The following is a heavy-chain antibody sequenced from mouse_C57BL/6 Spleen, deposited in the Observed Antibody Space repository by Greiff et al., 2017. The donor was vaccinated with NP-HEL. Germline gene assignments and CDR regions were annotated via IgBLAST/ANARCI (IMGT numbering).Heavy chain of an antibody. CDR3: ASGKGYAMDY. Sequence: QVQLQQPGAELVRPGTSVKLSCKASGYTFTSYWMHWVKQRPGQGLEWIGVIAPSDSYPNYNQKFKGKATLTVDTSSSPAYMQLSSLTSEDSAVYYCASGKGYAMDYWGQGTSVTVSS. CDR1: GYTFTSYW. CDR2: IAPSDSYP. V-gene: IGHV1-59*01. J-gene: IGHJ4*01.